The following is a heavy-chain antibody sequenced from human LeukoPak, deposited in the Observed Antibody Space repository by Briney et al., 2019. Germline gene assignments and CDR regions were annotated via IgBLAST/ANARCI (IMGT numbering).Heavy chain of an antibody. Sequence: ASVKVSCTASGYTFTSYYMHWVRQAPGQGLEWMGIINPSGGSTSYAQKFQGRVTMTRDMSTSTVYMELSSLRSEDTAVYYCARDFRQQPAPYDAFDIWGQGTMVTVSS. J-gene: IGHJ3*02. V-gene: IGHV1-46*01. D-gene: IGHD6-13*01. CDR2: INPSGGST. CDR1: GYTFTSYY. CDR3: ARDFRQQPAPYDAFDI.